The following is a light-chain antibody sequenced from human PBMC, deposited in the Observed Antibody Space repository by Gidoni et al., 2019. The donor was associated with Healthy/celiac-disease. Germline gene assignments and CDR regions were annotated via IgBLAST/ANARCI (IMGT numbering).Light chain of an antibody. J-gene: IGLJ2*01. CDR3: QAWDSSTVV. Sequence: SYELTQPPSVSVSTGQTARITCYGDKLGENYVCWYQQKPGQSPVLVIYQDSKRPSGIPERFSGSNSGNTATLTISGTQAMDEADDYCQAWDSSTVVFGGGTKLTVL. V-gene: IGLV3-1*01. CDR2: QDS. CDR1: KLGENY.